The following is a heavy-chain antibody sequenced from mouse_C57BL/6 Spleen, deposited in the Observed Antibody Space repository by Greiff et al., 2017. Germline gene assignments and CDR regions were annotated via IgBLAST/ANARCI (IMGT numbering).Heavy chain of an antibody. CDR1: GYTFNSYT. J-gene: IGHJ2*01. Sequence: VQLQQSGAELARPGASVKMSCKASGYTFNSYTMPWVKQRPGQGLEWIGDINPSSGYTKYNQKFKDHATLTTDNSSSTAYMQLSSLTSDDSAVYYLARRDDSYFDYGGQGTTLTVSS. CDR2: INPSSGYT. CDR3: ARRDDSYFDY. V-gene: IGHV1-4*01. D-gene: IGHD2-4*01.